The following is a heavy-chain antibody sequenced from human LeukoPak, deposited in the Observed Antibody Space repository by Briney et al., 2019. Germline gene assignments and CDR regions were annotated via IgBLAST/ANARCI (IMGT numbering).Heavy chain of an antibody. V-gene: IGHV4-4*07. Sequence: SETLSLTCTVSGGSISSYYWSWIRQPAEKGLEWIGRIYSSGSTNYNPSLKSRVTMSVGMSRNQFSLKLSSVTAADTAVYYCARVSPGGNSDYLGQGTLVTVSS. CDR2: IYSSGST. J-gene: IGHJ4*02. CDR1: GGSISSYY. CDR3: ARVSPGGNSDY. D-gene: IGHD4-23*01.